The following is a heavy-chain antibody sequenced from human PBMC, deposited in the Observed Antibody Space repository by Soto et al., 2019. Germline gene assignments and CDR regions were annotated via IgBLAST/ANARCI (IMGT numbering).Heavy chain of an antibody. CDR1: GFTFSGSA. J-gene: IGHJ4*02. D-gene: IGHD3-3*01. CDR2: IRSKANSYAT. V-gene: IGHV3-73*01. Sequence: VQLVESGGGLVQPGGSLKLSCAASGFTFSGSAMHWVRQASGKGLEWVGRIRSKANSYATAYAASVKGRITISRDDSKNTAYLQMNSLKTEDTAVYYCTRLSYDFWSGPDYWGQGTLVTVSS. CDR3: TRLSYDFWSGPDY.